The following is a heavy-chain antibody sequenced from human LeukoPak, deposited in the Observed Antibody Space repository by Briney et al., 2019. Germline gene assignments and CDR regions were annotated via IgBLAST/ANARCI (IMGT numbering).Heavy chain of an antibody. Sequence: PSQTLSLTCAVYGGSFSGYYWSWIRQPPRKGLEWIGEINHSGSTNYNPSLKSRVTISVDTSKNQFSLKLSSVTAADTAVYYCARGQWFDPWGQGTLVTVSS. CDR3: ARGQWFDP. V-gene: IGHV4-34*01. J-gene: IGHJ5*02. CDR2: INHSGST. CDR1: GGSFSGYY.